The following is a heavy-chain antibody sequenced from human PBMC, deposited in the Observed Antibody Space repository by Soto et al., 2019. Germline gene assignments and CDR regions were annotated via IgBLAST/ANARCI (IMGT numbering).Heavy chain of an antibody. V-gene: IGHV4-39*01. CDR1: GVSIISSSYY. CDR3: AIHRGYGSGYYSDY. D-gene: IGHD3-22*01. CDR2: IYYSGST. Sequence: PSETLSLTCTVSGVSIISSSYYWVWIRQAPGKGLEWIGSIYYSGSTYYNPSLKSRVTISVDTSKNQFSLKLSSVTAADTAVYYWAIHRGYGSGYYSDYWGQGTPVTVYS. J-gene: IGHJ4*02.